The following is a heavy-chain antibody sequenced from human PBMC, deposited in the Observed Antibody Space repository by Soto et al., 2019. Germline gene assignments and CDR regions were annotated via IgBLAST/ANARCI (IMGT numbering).Heavy chain of an antibody. D-gene: IGHD2-15*01. CDR2: IWPDGSNR. CDR3: ARAGWYYYGMDV. J-gene: IGHJ6*02. Sequence: GSLRLSCAASGFIFKTYGMHWVRQAPGKGLELVAVIWPDGSNRYYAYSVSGQFTISRDNSKKTLFLQMNSLSAEDTAVYYCARAGWYYYGMDVWGQGTTVTVSS. V-gene: IGHV3-33*01. CDR1: GFIFKTYG.